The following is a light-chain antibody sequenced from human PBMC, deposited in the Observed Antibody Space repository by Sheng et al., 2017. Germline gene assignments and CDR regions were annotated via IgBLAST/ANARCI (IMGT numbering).Light chain of an antibody. Sequence: DIQMTQSPSSLSTSVGERVTITCQASRGITNFLNWYQQKPGKAPKLLIYDASNLETGVPSRFSGSGYGTDFTFTISSLQPEDIATYYCQQYDDLPYTFGQGTKLEI. CDR1: RGITNF. V-gene: IGKV1-33*01. CDR2: DAS. CDR3: QQYDDLPYT. J-gene: IGKJ2*01.